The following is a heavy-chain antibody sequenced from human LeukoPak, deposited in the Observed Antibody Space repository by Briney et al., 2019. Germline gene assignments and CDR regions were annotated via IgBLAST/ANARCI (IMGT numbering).Heavy chain of an antibody. CDR1: GFTFSSFT. J-gene: IGHJ3*02. Sequence: RAGGSLRLSCTVSGFTFSSFTMNWVRQGPGKGLEWVASISNSGDYISYADSLKGRFTISRDNAKNSLLLQMSSLRAEDTAVYYCAREMYAGWYFAFDIWGQGTMVTVSS. V-gene: IGHV3-21*01. CDR3: AREMYAGWYFAFDI. D-gene: IGHD6-19*01. CDR2: ISNSGDYI.